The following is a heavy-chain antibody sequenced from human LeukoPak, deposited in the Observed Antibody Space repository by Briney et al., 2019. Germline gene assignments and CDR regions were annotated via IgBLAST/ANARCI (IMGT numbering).Heavy chain of an antibody. J-gene: IGHJ2*01. D-gene: IGHD3-10*01. V-gene: IGHV4-39*01. CDR1: GGSISSSDYF. CDR3: ARRDYGSGSYYKNWYFDL. CDR2: IFYSGST. Sequence: SETLSLTCTVSGGSISSSDYFCGWIRQPPGKGLEWVGTIFYSGSTYYNSSLRSRLTISVDTSKNQFSLKLSSVTAADTAVYYCARRDYGSGSYYKNWYFDLWGRGTLVTVSS.